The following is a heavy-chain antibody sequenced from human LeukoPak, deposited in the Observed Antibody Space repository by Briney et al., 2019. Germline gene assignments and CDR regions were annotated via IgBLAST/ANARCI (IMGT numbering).Heavy chain of an antibody. Sequence: GGSLRLSCAASGFTFSSYSMNWVRQAPGKGLEWVSYISSSSSTIYYADSVKGRFTISRDNAKNSLHLQMNSLRDEDTAVYYCVVPGSPFDYGGQGTLVTVSS. CDR2: ISSSSSTI. J-gene: IGHJ4*02. D-gene: IGHD1-26*01. V-gene: IGHV3-48*02. CDR3: VVPGSPFDY. CDR1: GFTFSSYS.